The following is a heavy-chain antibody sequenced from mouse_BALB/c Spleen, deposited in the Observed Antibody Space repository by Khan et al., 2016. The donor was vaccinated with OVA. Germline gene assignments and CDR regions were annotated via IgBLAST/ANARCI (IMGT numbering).Heavy chain of an antibody. CDR3: ANHCDSSARLAY. CDR2: INPSTGNT. V-gene: IGHV1-7*01. J-gene: IGHJ3*01. D-gene: IGHD2-12*01. CDR1: GFTFTSYW. Sequence: QVQLKESGAELVKPGASVKMSCTASGFTFTSYWMHWVKQRPGQGLEWIGYINPSTGNTEYNQRFKDKATLTADKSSSTAYMQLSSLTSEESAVYYCANHCDSSARLAYWGQGTMVTVSA.